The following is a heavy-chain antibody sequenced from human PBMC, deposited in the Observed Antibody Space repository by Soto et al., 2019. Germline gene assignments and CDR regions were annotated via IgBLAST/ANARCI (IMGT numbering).Heavy chain of an antibody. D-gene: IGHD6-13*01. CDR2: MNPNNGNT. CDR1: GYTFTNYE. Sequence: QVLLVQSGAEVKKPGASVKVSCEASGYTFTNYEINWVRQATGQGLEWMGWMNPNNGNTGYAQKFQGRVTLTRNTSISTAYMELSSLRSEDTAGYYCARGDSFSSSWYWFDSWGQGTPVTVSS. CDR3: ARGDSFSSSWYWFDS. V-gene: IGHV1-8*01. J-gene: IGHJ5*01.